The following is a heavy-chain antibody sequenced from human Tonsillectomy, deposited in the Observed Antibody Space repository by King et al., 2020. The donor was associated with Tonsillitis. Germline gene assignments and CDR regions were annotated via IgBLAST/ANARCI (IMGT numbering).Heavy chain of an antibody. CDR2: ISAYNGNT. Sequence: GSCKASGYTFTSYRITWVRQAPGQGLEWMGWISAYNGNTNYAQNLQGRGTMTTDKSTNPAYLELRSLRSADSAVYYCAREAARDGFDYWGQGTLVTVSS. J-gene: IGHJ4*02. V-gene: IGHV1-18*01. CDR3: AREAARDGFDY. D-gene: IGHD6-13*01. CDR1: GYTFTSYR.